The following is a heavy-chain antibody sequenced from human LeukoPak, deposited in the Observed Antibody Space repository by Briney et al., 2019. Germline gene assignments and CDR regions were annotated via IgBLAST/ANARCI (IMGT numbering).Heavy chain of an antibody. J-gene: IGHJ6*03. V-gene: IGHV3-20*04. CDR2: INWNGGST. D-gene: IGHD1-1*01. CDR1: GFTFDDYG. CDR3: ARVRAKLERKNYYYMDV. Sequence: PGGSLRLSCAASGFTFDDYGMSWVRQAPGKGLEWVSGINWNGGSTGYADSVKGRFTISRDNAKNSLYLQMNSLRAEDTALYYCARVRAKLERKNYYYMDVWGKGTTVTISS.